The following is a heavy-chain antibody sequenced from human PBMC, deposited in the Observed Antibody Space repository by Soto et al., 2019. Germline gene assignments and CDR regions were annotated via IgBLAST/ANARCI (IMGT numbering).Heavy chain of an antibody. Sequence: SETLSLTCAVYGGSFSGYYWSWIRQPPGKGLEWIGEINHSGSTNYNPSLKSRVTISVDTSKNQFSLKLSSVTAADTAVYYCARGFVISAPPGNGFAPGGRETLVTVSS. V-gene: IGHV4-34*01. CDR2: INHSGST. J-gene: IGHJ5*02. CDR3: ARGFVISAPPGNGFAP. D-gene: IGHD3-16*02. CDR1: GGSFSGYY.